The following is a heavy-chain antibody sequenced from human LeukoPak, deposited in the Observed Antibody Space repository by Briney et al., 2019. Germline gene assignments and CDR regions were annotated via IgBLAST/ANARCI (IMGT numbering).Heavy chain of an antibody. Sequence: SQTLSLTCTVSGGSISSGVYYWSWIRQDPGKGLEWIGYIYYSGSTYSNPSLKSRLTMSVDISKNQFSLKLSSVTAADTAVYYCARGVKGLRGAFDIWGQGTMATVSS. V-gene: IGHV4-31*03. CDR2: IYYSGST. CDR3: ARGVKGLRGAFDI. J-gene: IGHJ3*02. D-gene: IGHD3-10*01. CDR1: GGSISSGVYY.